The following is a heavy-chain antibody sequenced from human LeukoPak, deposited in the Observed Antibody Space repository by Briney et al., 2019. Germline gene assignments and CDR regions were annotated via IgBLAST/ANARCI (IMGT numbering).Heavy chain of an antibody. CDR1: GFTFSSYA. Sequence: GGSLRLSCAASGFTFSSYAMSWVRQAPGGGLEWVSTVSGSNGNTHYADSVQGRFTISRDNSKNTLYLQMNSLRAEDTAVYYCVRESPVAAVGRSWFDPWGQGTLVTVSS. D-gene: IGHD6-13*01. CDR3: VRESPVAAVGRSWFDP. CDR2: VSGSNGNT. J-gene: IGHJ5*02. V-gene: IGHV3-23*01.